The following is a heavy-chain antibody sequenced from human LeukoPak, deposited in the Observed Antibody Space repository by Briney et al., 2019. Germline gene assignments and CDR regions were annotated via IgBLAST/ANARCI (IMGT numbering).Heavy chain of an antibody. V-gene: IGHV3-74*01. J-gene: IGHJ6*02. Sequence: GGSLRLSCAASGFTFSSYWMHWVRQAPGKGLVWVSRLNIDGSSTSYADSVKGRFTISRDNNKNSLYLHMNSLRTEDTALYYCTRTGPYYYYGMDVWGQGTTVAVSS. CDR1: GFTFSSYW. D-gene: IGHD3-9*01. CDR2: LNIDGSST. CDR3: TRTGPYYYYGMDV.